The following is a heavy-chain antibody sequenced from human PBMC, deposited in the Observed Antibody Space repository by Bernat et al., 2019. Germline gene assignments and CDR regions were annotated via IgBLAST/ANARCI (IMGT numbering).Heavy chain of an antibody. CDR2: IYPGDSDT. CDR3: ERHQGGPSSSLSLDY. D-gene: IGHD6-6*01. V-gene: IGHV5-51*01. CDR1: GYRFINYW. Sequence: EGQLVQSGAEVKKPGESLKISCKGSGYRFINYWIGWVRQMPGKGLEWMGIIYPGDSDTRYSPSFEGQVTLSAAKAISPAYLQWRSLKASDTAIYYCERHQGGPSSSLSLDYWGQGTLVTVS. J-gene: IGHJ4*02.